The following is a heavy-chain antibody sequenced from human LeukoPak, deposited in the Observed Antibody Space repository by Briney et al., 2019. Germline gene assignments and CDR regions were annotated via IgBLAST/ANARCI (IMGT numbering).Heavy chain of an antibody. V-gene: IGHV4-39*07. J-gene: IGHJ4*02. CDR3: XRNGKKAGLRHFDY. D-gene: IGHD5-12*01. CDR2: IYYSGST. CDR1: GGSISSSSYY. Sequence: SETLSLTCTVSGGSISSSSYYWGWIRQPPGKGLEWIGSIYYSGSTYYNPSLKSRVTISVDTSKNQFSLKLSSVTAADTAVYYXXRNGKKAGLRHFDYWGQGTLVTVSS.